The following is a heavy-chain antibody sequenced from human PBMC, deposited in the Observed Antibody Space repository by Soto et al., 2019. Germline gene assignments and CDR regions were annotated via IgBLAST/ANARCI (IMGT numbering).Heavy chain of an antibody. J-gene: IGHJ5*02. CDR1: GFTFSTSG. CDR3: AKDWGSSGWYNWFDP. Sequence: QVQLVESGGGVVQSGRSLRLSCAASGFTFSTSGMHWIRQAPCKGLEWVAMISHDGGATYYVDSVKGRFTISRDTDKNTLHLQMDSLRPEYTATYYCAKDWGSSGWYNWFDPWGQGTLVTVSS. V-gene: IGHV3-30*18. CDR2: ISHDGGAT. D-gene: IGHD6-13*01.